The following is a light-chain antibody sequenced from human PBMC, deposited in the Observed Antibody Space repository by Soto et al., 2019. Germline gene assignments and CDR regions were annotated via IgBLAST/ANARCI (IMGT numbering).Light chain of an antibody. J-gene: IGLJ3*02. V-gene: IGLV1-44*01. CDR1: TSNIGSNT. CDR3: STWDDSMNSWV. CDR2: SDN. Sequence: QSVLTQPPSTSGTPGQSVTISCSGSTSNIGSNTVNWYQHLTGPAPKLLIHSDNQRPSGVPDRFSGSKSGASASLAISGLQSEDEADYYCSTWDDSMNSWVFGGGTKLTVL.